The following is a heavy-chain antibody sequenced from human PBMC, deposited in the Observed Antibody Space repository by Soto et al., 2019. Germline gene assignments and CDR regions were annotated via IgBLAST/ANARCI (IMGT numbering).Heavy chain of an antibody. V-gene: IGHV3-15*07. J-gene: IGHJ6*02. CDR3: VADTIMTTDYGMDV. D-gene: IGHD4-17*01. CDR2: IKRKHEGGTT. CDR1: AFTVNNAW. Sequence: PGGSLRLSCAVSAFTVNNAWMNWVRQAPGKGLEWVGRIKRKHEGGTTDYAGPVKGRFTISRDDSKNTVFLQMNSLQIEDTAVYYCVADTIMTTDYGMDVWGQGTTVTVSS.